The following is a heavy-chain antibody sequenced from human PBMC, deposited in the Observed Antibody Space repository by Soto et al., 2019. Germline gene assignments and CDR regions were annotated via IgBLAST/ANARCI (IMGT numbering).Heavy chain of an antibody. Sequence: ASVKVSCKASGGTFSSYAISWVRQAPGQGLEWMGGIIPIFGTANYAQKFQGRVTITADESTSTAYMELSSLRSEDTAVYYCARDVVGATYYYYGMDVWGQGTTVTVS. CDR2: IIPIFGTA. J-gene: IGHJ6*02. CDR3: ARDVVGATYYYYGMDV. CDR1: GGTFSSYA. V-gene: IGHV1-69*13. D-gene: IGHD1-26*01.